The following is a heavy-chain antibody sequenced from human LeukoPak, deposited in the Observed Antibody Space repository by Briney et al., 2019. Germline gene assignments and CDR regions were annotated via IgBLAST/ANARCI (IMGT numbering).Heavy chain of an antibody. CDR1: GGSCSDYY. D-gene: IGHD5-24*01. CDR2: IHPYGTF. CDR3: ARGRDRSKAGDH. V-gene: IGHV4-34*01. J-gene: IGHJ4*02. Sequence: SETLSLTCAVYGGSCSDYYCSWIRQPPGKGLEWIGEIHPYGTFYYNSSLRSRLTISIDTSKTQFSLRLTSVTAADTAFYYCARGRDRSKAGDHWGQGTLVTVSS.